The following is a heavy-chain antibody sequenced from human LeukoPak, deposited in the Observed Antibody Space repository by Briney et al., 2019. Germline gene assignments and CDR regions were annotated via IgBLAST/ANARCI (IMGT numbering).Heavy chain of an antibody. V-gene: IGHV4-59*01. J-gene: IGHJ5*02. CDR3: ARELDHWFDP. CDR2: IYYSGST. CDR1: GGSISSYY. Sequence: SETLSLTCTVSGGSISSYYWSWIRQPPGKGLEWIGYIYYSGSTNYNPSLKSRVTISVDTSKNQFSLRLSSVTAADTAVYYCARELDHWFDPWGQGTLVTVSS. D-gene: IGHD1-1*01.